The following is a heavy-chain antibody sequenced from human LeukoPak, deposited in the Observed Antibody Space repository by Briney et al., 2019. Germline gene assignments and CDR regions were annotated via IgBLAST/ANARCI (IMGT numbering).Heavy chain of an antibody. CDR1: GFTFSSYA. CDR2: ISYDGSNK. V-gene: IGHV3-30-3*01. D-gene: IGHD5-18*01. CDR3: ARDRRRGYSYGTIFDY. J-gene: IGHJ4*02. Sequence: GGSLRLSCAASGFTFSSYATHWVRQAPGKGPEWVAVISYDGSNKYYADSVKGRFTISRDNSKNTLYLQMNSLRAEDTAVYYCARDRRRGYSYGTIFDYWGQGTLVTVSS.